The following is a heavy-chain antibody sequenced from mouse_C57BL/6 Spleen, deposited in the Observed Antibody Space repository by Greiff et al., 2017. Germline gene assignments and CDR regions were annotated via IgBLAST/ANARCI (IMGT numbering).Heavy chain of an antibody. V-gene: IGHV1-82*01. Sequence: VQLQQSGPKLVKPGASVKISCKASGYAFSSSWLNWVKQRPGKGLEWIGRIYPGDGDTNYNGKFKGKATLTADKSSSTAYMQLSSLTSEDSAVYFCAREGVTPSAYWGQGTLVTVSA. D-gene: IGHD2-1*01. CDR2: IYPGDGDT. CDR1: GYAFSSSW. J-gene: IGHJ3*01. CDR3: AREGVTPSAY.